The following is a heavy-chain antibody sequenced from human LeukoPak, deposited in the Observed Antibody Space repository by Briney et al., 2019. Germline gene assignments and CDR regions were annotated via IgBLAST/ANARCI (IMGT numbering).Heavy chain of an antibody. CDR2: ISSSSSYT. CDR3: AAGTAADF. CDR1: GIPFSDYY. J-gene: IGHJ4*02. V-gene: IGHV3-11*03. D-gene: IGHD6-13*01. Sequence: GGSLRLSCVVSGIPFSDYYMNWIRQAPGKGLEWISYISSSSSYTDYADSVKGRFTISRDNAKSALYLQMNSLRLGDTAVYYCAAGTAADFWGQGTLVTVSS.